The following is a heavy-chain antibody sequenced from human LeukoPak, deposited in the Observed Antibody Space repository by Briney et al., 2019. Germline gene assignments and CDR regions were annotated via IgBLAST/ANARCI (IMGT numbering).Heavy chain of an antibody. Sequence: SQTLSLTCTVSGGSISSGSYYWSWIRQPAGKGLEWIGRIYTSGSTNYNPSLKSRVTISVDTSKNQFSLKLSSVTAADTAVYYCARTNRIAVAGTDYWGQGTLVTVSS. CDR1: GGSISSGSYY. D-gene: IGHD6-19*01. CDR3: ARTNRIAVAGTDY. CDR2: IYTSGST. V-gene: IGHV4-61*02. J-gene: IGHJ4*02.